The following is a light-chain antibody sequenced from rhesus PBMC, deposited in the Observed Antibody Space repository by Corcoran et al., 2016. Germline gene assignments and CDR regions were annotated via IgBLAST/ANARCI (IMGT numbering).Light chain of an antibody. CDR2: AAS. V-gene: IGKV1S12*01. CDR1: QNIYSN. Sequence: DIQMTQSPSALSASEGDRVTIPCRASQNIYSNLAWYQQKPGKAFRLLIYAASRLKTGIPSRFSGSGSGTDYTITINSLQPENSAATYCQHYYDNPYSIGQGAKVEVK. J-gene: IGKJ2*01. CDR3: QHYYDNPYS.